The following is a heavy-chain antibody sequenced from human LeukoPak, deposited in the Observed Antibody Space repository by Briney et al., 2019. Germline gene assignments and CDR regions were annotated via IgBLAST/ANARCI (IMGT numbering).Heavy chain of an antibody. CDR2: ISGSGGST. D-gene: IGHD1-26*01. CDR3: ARAYSERYGLGYYYMDV. V-gene: IGHV3-23*01. Sequence: GGSLRLSCAASGFTFSSYGMSWVRQAPGEGLEWVSAISGSGGSTYYADSVKGRFTISRDNAKKSVYLQMNSLRAEDTAVYYCARAYSERYGLGYYYMDVWGKGTTVTISS. J-gene: IGHJ6*03. CDR1: GFTFSSYG.